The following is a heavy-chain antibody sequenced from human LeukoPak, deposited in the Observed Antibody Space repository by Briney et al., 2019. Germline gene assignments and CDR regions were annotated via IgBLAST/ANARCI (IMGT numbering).Heavy chain of an antibody. CDR1: GFTVSSNY. D-gene: IGHD3-16*02. J-gene: IGHJ4*02. CDR2: IYSGGST. V-gene: IGHV3-53*01. Sequence: AGGSLRLSCAASGFTVSSNYMSWVRQAPGKGLEWVSVIYSGGSTYYADSVKGRFTISRDNSKNTLYLQMNSLRAEDTAVYYCASLYVWGSYRYAYFDYWGQGTLVTVSS. CDR3: ASLYVWGSYRYAYFDY.